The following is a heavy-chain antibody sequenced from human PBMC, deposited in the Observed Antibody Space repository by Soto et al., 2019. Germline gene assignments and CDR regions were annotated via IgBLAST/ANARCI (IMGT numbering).Heavy chain of an antibody. CDR1: GFTFSSYA. CDR2: ISSNGGST. D-gene: IGHD5-12*01. J-gene: IGHJ4*02. CDR3: ARDIMGGYDSDC. V-gene: IGHV3-64*01. Sequence: GGSLRLSCAASGFTFSSYAMHWVRQAPGKGLEYVSAISSNGGSTYYANSVKGRFTISRDNSKNTLYLQMGSLRAEDMAVYYCARDIMGGYDSDCWGQGTLVTVSS.